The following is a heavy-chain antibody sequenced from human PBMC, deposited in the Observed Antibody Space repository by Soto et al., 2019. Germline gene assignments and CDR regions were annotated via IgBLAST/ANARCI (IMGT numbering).Heavy chain of an antibody. J-gene: IGHJ3*02. CDR1: GFTVSSNY. Sequence: GGSLRLSCAASGFTVSSNYMSWVRQAPGKGLEWVSAISGSGGSTYYADSVKGRFTISRDNSKNTLYLQMNSLRAEDTAVYYCAKRGITMIVVVIAAFDIWGQGTMVTASS. D-gene: IGHD3-22*01. CDR3: AKRGITMIVVVIAAFDI. CDR2: ISGSGGST. V-gene: IGHV3-23*01.